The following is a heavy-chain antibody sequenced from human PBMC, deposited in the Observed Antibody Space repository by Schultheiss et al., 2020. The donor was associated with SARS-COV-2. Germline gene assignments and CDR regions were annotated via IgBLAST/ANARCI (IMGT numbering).Heavy chain of an antibody. CDR3: ASSHSYDFWSGFYYYYMDV. Sequence: SETLSLTCTVSGGSISSYYWSWIRQPPGKGLEWIGYIYYSGSTNYNPSLKSRVTMSVDTSKNQFSLKLSSVTAADTAVYYCASSHSYDFWSGFYYYYMDVWGKGTTVTVSS. V-gene: IGHV4-59*01. D-gene: IGHD3-3*01. J-gene: IGHJ6*03. CDR1: GGSISSYY. CDR2: IYYSGST.